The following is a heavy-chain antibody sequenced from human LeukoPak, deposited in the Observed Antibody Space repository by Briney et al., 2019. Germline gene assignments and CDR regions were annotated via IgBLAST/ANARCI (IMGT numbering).Heavy chain of an antibody. Sequence: SVKVSCKASRGTLSSYAIRWVRQAPGNGLEWMGGIIPIFGTANYAQKFQGRVTITTDESTSTAYMELSSLRSEDTAVYYCARRLYYFDYWGQGTLVTVSS. CDR1: RGTLSSYA. CDR3: ARRLYYFDY. V-gene: IGHV1-69*05. J-gene: IGHJ4*02. CDR2: IIPIFGTA.